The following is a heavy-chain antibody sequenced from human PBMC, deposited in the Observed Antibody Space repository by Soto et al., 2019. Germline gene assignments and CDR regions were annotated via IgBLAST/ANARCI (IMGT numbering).Heavy chain of an antibody. D-gene: IGHD3-22*01. Sequence: PGGSLRLSCAASGFTFSSYSMNWVRQAPGKGLEWVSSISSSSSYIYYADSVKGRVTISRDNAKNSLYLQMNSLRAEDTAVYYCARDDYYDSSGYWAPDAFDIWGQGTMVTVSS. V-gene: IGHV3-21*01. CDR2: ISSSSSYI. J-gene: IGHJ3*02. CDR1: GFTFSSYS. CDR3: ARDDYYDSSGYWAPDAFDI.